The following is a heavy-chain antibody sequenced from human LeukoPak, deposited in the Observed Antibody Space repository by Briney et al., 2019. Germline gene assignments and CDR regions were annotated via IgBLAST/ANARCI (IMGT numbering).Heavy chain of an antibody. CDR2: IYSGGST. D-gene: IGHD2-2*01. Sequence: GGSLRLSCAASGFTVSSNYMSWVRQAPGKGLEWVSVIYSGGSTYYADSVKGRFTISRHNSKNTLYLQMNSLRAEDTAVYYCARASCSSTSCYYDYWGQGTLVTVSS. CDR3: ARASCSSTSCYYDY. J-gene: IGHJ4*02. CDR1: GFTVSSNY. V-gene: IGHV3-53*04.